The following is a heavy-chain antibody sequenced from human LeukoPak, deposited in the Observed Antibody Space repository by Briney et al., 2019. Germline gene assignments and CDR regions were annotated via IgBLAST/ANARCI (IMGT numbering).Heavy chain of an antibody. CDR2: IYHSGST. J-gene: IGHJ5*02. CDR3: ARDTESGSGSPLGGFDP. Sequence: SETLSLTCAVSGGSISNSNWWSWVRQPPGKGLEWIGEIYHSGSTNYNPSLKSRVTISVDKSKNQFSLRLSSVTAADTAVYYCARDTESGSGSPLGGFDPWGQGTLVTVSS. CDR1: GGSISNSNW. V-gene: IGHV4-4*02. D-gene: IGHD3-10*01.